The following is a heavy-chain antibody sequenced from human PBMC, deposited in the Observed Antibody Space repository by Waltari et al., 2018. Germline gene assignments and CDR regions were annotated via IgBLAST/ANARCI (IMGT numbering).Heavy chain of an antibody. CDR3: AASIAAAGAFDY. CDR1: GFTFSSYA. CDR2: ISGSGGST. D-gene: IGHD6-13*01. J-gene: IGHJ4*02. V-gene: IGHV3-23*01. Sequence: EVQLLESGGGLVQPGGSLRLSCAASGFTFSSYAMSWVGQAPGKGLELVSAISGSGGSTYYADSVKGRFTISRDNSKNTLYLQMNSLRAEDTAVYYCAASIAAAGAFDYWGQGTLVTVSS.